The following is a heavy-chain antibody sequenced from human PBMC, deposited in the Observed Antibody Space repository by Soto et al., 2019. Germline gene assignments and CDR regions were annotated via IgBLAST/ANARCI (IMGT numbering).Heavy chain of an antibody. CDR2: IIPIFGTA. CDR3: ARARRDGYNDYYYYGMDV. Sequence: QVQLVQSGAEVKKPGSSVKVSCKASGGTFSSYAISWVGQAPGQGLEWMGGIIPIFGTANYAQKFQGRVTITADESTSTAYMELSSLRSEDTAVYYCARARRDGYNDYYYYGMDVWGQGTTVTVSS. V-gene: IGHV1-69*01. J-gene: IGHJ6*02. CDR1: GGTFSSYA. D-gene: IGHD5-12*01.